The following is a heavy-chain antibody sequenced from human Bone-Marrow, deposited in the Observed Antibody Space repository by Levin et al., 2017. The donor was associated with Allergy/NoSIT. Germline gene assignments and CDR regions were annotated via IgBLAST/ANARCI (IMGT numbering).Heavy chain of an antibody. V-gene: IGHV4-59*01. CDR3: ARAQAGTDLTPFLDY. J-gene: IGHJ4*02. CDR1: GGSISSYY. Sequence: SETLSLTCTVSGGSISSYYWSWIRQPPGKGLEWIGYIYYSGSTNYNPSLKSRVTISVDTSKNQFSLKLSSVTAADTAVYYCARAQAGTDLTPFLDYWGQGTLVTVSS. CDR2: IYYSGST. D-gene: IGHD6-13*01.